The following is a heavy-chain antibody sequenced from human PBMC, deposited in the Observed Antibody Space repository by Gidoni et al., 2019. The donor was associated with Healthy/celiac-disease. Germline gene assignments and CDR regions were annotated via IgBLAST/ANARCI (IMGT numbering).Heavy chain of an antibody. CDR3: ARDLYGGGWFDP. CDR2: ISSSGITI. V-gene: IGHV3-48*03. CDR1: GFTFSSFE. Sequence: EVQLVESGGGLVQPGGSLRLSGAAPGFTFSSFELTWVRQAPGKGLEWVSYISSSGITIYYADPVKGRFTISRDNAKNSLYLQMNSLRAEDTAVYYCARDLYGGGWFDPWGQGTLVTVSS. D-gene: IGHD4-17*01. J-gene: IGHJ5*02.